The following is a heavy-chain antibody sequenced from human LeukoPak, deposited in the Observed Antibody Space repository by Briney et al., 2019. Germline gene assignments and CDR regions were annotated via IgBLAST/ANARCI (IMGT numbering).Heavy chain of an antibody. J-gene: IGHJ6*03. CDR1: GGTFSSYA. V-gene: IGHV1-69*13. Sequence: SVKVPCKASGGTFSSYAISWVRQAPGQGLEWMGGIIPIFGTANYAQKFQGRVTITADESTSTAYMELSSLRSEDTAVYYCARLTARQTRYYYYYMDVWGKGTTVTVSS. CDR2: IIPIFGTA. D-gene: IGHD6-6*01. CDR3: ARLTARQTRYYYYYMDV.